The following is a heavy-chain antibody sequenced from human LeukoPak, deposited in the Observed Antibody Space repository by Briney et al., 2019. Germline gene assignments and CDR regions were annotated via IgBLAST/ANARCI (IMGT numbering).Heavy chain of an antibody. J-gene: IGHJ5*02. V-gene: IGHV4-59*01. Sequence: SETLSLTCTVSGGSISSYYWSWIRQPPGKGLEWIGYIFYSGSTNYNPSLKSRVTISVDTSKNQFSLKLSSVTAADTAVYYCARGVYGSGSYYSQWFDPWGQGTLVTVSS. D-gene: IGHD3-10*01. CDR1: GGSISSYY. CDR3: ARGVYGSGSYYSQWFDP. CDR2: IFYSGST.